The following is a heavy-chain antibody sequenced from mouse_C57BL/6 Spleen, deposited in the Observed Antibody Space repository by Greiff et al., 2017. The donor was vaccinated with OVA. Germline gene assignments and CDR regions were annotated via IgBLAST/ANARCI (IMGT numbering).Heavy chain of an antibody. Sequence: QVQLQQPGAELVRPGSSVKLSCKASGYTFTSYWMDWVKQRPGQGLEWIGNIYPSDSETHYNQKFKDKATLTVDKSSSTAYMQLSSLTSEDSAVYYCARRDSSGPFDDWGQGTTLTVSS. V-gene: IGHV1-61*01. D-gene: IGHD3-2*02. CDR1: GYTFTSYW. CDR2: IYPSDSET. J-gene: IGHJ2*01. CDR3: ARRDSSGPFDD.